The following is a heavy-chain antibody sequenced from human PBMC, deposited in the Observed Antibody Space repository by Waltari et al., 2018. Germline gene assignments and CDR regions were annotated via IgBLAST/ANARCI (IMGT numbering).Heavy chain of an antibody. CDR2: IIPIFGTA. CDR1: GATFRSYA. V-gene: IGHV1-69*13. Sequence: QVQLVQSGAEVKKPGSSVKVSCKASGATFRSYAISWVRQALGQGLEWMGGIIPIFGTANYAQKFQGRVTITADESTSTAYMELSSLRSEDTAVYYCATAYYYDSSGYYRLDYWGQGTLVTVSS. D-gene: IGHD3-22*01. CDR3: ATAYYYDSSGYYRLDY. J-gene: IGHJ4*02.